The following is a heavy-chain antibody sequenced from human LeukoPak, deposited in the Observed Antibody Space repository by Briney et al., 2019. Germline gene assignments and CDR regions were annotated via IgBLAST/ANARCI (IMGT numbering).Heavy chain of an antibody. CDR3: ARVGSSSVYYYYDYMDV. Sequence: QHGGSLRPSCASSGFTFSSYWIHWVRQAPGKGLVWVSRINRDGSSTDYADSVKGRFTISRDNAKNALYLQMNSLIVEDTAVYYCARVGSSSVYYYYDYMDVWGKGTTVTVS. CDR2: INRDGSST. CDR1: GFTFSSYW. J-gene: IGHJ6*03. D-gene: IGHD6-13*01. V-gene: IGHV3-74*01.